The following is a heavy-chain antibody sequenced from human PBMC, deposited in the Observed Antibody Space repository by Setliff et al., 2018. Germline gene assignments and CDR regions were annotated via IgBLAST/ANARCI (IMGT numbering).Heavy chain of an antibody. V-gene: IGHV1-18*01. D-gene: IGHD3-22*01. CDR2: ISPDNGDT. CDR1: GGTFSSYG. J-gene: IGHJ3*02. CDR3: ARDRKEVVISPSQASFAI. Sequence: GASVKVSCKASGGTFSSYGISWVRQAHGQGLEWIGWISPDNGDTKSAQNLQDRVTMTTDTSTSTAYMEVRDLTSDDNAVYYCARDRKEVVISPSQASFAIWGQGTMVTVSS.